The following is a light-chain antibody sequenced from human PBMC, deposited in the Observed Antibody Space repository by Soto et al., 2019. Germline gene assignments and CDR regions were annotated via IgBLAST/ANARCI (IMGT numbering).Light chain of an antibody. CDR3: SSYTSSTTLDVV. J-gene: IGLJ2*01. Sequence: QSVLTQPASVSGSPGQSITTPGTGTAAEVGGHNYVSWYQQHPGTPPKLLIYEVTNRPSGVSNRFSGSKSGNTASLTISGLQAEDEADYYCSSYTSSTTLDVVFGGGTKLTVL. CDR1: AAEVGGHNY. V-gene: IGLV2-14*01. CDR2: EVT.